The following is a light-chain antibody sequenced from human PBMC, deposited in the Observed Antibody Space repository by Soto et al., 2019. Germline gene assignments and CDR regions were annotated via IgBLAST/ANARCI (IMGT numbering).Light chain of an antibody. CDR1: QSISSW. J-gene: IGKJ2*01. V-gene: IGKV1-5*01. Sequence: DIQMTQSPSTLSASVGDRVTITCRASQSISSWLAWYQQKPGKAPKLLIYDASSLESGVPSRFSGSGSGTEFTLIISSLQSDDFATYFCQQYNSYPHTFGQGTKLLIK. CDR3: QQYNSYPHT. CDR2: DAS.